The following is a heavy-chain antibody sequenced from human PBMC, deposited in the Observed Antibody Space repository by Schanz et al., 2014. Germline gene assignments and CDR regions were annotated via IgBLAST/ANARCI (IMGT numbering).Heavy chain of an antibody. V-gene: IGHV3-23*04. CDR1: GFTFSNHA. CDR3: AKQVRSLTGNDY. Sequence: EVQLVESGGGLVQPGGSLRLSCAASGFTFSNHALSWVRQAPGKGLEWVSGIGGSGDSTHYADSVKGRFIISRDNSKNTLYLQVNSLRAEDTAVDYCAKQVRSLTGNDYWGQGTLVTVSS. J-gene: IGHJ4*02. D-gene: IGHD3-9*01. CDR2: IGGSGDST.